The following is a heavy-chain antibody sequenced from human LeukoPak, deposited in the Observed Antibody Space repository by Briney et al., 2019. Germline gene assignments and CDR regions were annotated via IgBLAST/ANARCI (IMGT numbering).Heavy chain of an antibody. CDR1: AFTFDDYA. D-gene: IGHD6-25*01. CDR3: AKDQSIAATEFGFAFDI. CDR2: ISWDGGST. Sequence: GGSLRLSCAASAFTFDDYAMHWVRQAPGKGLEWVSLISWDGGSTYYADSVKGRFTISRDNSKNSLYLQMNSLRAEDTALYYCAKDQSIAATEFGFAFDIWGQGTMVTVSS. J-gene: IGHJ3*02. V-gene: IGHV3-43D*03.